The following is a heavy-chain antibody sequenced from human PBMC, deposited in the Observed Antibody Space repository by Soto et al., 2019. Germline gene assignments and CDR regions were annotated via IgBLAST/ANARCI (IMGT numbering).Heavy chain of an antibody. CDR1: GYTFTSYG. CDR2: ISAYNGNT. J-gene: IGHJ3*02. D-gene: IGHD3-22*01. Sequence: ASVKVSCKASGYTFTSYGISWVRQAPGQGLEWMGWISAYNGNTNYAQKLQGRVTMTTDTSTSTAYMELRSLRSDDTAVYYCARDSFYYDSSGYEVDDAFDIRGQGTMVTVSS. CDR3: ARDSFYYDSSGYEVDDAFDI. V-gene: IGHV1-18*01.